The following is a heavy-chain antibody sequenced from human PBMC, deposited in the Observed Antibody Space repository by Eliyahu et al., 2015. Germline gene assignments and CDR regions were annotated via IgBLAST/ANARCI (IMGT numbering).Heavy chain of an antibody. D-gene: IGHD1-1*01. CDR3: AKSSWNDLDNWFDP. J-gene: IGHJ5*02. Sequence: QVQLVQSGAEVKKPGASVKVSCKASGYTFTGYYLHWVRQAPGQGLEWMGWINPNGGTRYAQKFQGRVTMTRDTSISTAYMELSRLRSDDTAVYYCAKSSWNDLDNWFDPWGQGTLVTVSS. V-gene: IGHV1-2*02. CDR2: INPNGGT. CDR1: GYTFTGYY.